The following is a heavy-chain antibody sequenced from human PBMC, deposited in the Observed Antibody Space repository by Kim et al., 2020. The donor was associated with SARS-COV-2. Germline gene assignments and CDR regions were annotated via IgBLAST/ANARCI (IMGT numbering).Heavy chain of an antibody. CDR2: GGST. D-gene: IGHD3-10*01. Sequence: GGSTYYADSVKGRFTISRDNSKNTLYLQMNSLRAEDTAVYYCARDRRGSEWGQGTLVTVSS. CDR3: ARDRRGSE. J-gene: IGHJ4*02. V-gene: IGHV3-53*01.